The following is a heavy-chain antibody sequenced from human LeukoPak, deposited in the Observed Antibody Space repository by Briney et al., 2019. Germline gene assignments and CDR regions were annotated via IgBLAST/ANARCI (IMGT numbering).Heavy chain of an antibody. D-gene: IGHD1-26*01. CDR3: ARVGGSYSGVYY. CDR1: GGSFSGYY. CDR2: INHSGST. Sequence: SETLSLTCAVYGGSFSGYYWSWIRQPPGKGLEWIGEINHSGSTNYNPSLKGRVTISVDTSKNQFSLKLSSVTAAGTAVYYCARVGGSYSGVYYWGQGTLVTVSS. V-gene: IGHV4-34*01. J-gene: IGHJ4*02.